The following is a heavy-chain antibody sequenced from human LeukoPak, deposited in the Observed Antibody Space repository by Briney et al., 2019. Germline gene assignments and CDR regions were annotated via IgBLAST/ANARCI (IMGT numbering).Heavy chain of an antibody. D-gene: IGHD2-2*01. CDR3: AREGGLSRYQVLSHGSFDY. CDR1: GYNFISYD. CDR2: MNPNSGKT. V-gene: IGHV1-8*03. Sequence: ASVKVSCKTSGYNFISYDINWVRQATGQGLEWMGWMNPNSGKTGYAQKFQGRVTITRNTSISTAYMELSSLRSEDTAVYYCAREGGLSRYQVLSHGSFDYWGQGTLVTVSS. J-gene: IGHJ4*02.